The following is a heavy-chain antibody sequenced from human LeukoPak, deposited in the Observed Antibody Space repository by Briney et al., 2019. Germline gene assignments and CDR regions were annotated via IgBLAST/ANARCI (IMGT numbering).Heavy chain of an antibody. D-gene: IGHD3-10*01. CDR2: IKQEGSEK. Sequence: GGSLRLSCAASGFRFSAYWMTWLRQAPGKGLEWGANIKQEGSEKYYVDSVKGRFTISRDNAKNSLYLQMNSLRAEDTAVYYCASPSIFGELLFVYWGQGTLVTVSS. CDR3: ASPSIFGELLFVY. CDR1: GFRFSAYW. V-gene: IGHV3-7*01. J-gene: IGHJ4*02.